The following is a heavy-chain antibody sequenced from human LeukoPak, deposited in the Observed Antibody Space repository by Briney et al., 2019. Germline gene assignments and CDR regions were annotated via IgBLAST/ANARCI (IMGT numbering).Heavy chain of an antibody. CDR2: MNPNSGNT. D-gene: IGHD2-15*01. Sequence: ASVKVSCKASGYTFTSYDINWVRQATGQGLEWMGWMNPNSGNTGYAQKFQGRVTMTRDTSISTAYMELSRLRSDDTAVYYCARDLYRYCSGGSCRQFDYWGQGTLVTVSS. V-gene: IGHV1-8*01. J-gene: IGHJ4*02. CDR1: GYTFTSYD. CDR3: ARDLYRYCSGGSCRQFDY.